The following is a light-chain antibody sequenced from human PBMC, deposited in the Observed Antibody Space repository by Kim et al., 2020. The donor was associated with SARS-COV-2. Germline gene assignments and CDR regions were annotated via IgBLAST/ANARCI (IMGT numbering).Light chain of an antibody. Sequence: SVALGQAARITCGANNIGTKNVHWYQQKAGRAPVLVIYRDSNRPSGIPERFSGSNSGNTATLTISRAQAGDEADYYCHVWDSNAVVFGGGTQLTVL. CDR1: NIGTKN. CDR3: HVWDSNAVV. CDR2: RDS. V-gene: IGLV3-9*01. J-gene: IGLJ2*01.